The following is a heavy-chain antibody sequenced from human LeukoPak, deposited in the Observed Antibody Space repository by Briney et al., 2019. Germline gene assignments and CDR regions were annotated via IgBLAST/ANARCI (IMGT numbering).Heavy chain of an antibody. D-gene: IGHD6-19*01. J-gene: IGHJ4*02. CDR1: GFTVSSSY. CDR3: AREKNGWYYDY. CDR2: IYGGDIT. Sequence: PGGPLRLSCATTGFTVSSSYMTWVRQAPGKGLEWVSIIYGGDITYYADSVKGRFTISRDNFKNTVYLQMNSLRVEDTAVYYCAREKNGWYYDYWGQGTLVTVSS. V-gene: IGHV3-53*01.